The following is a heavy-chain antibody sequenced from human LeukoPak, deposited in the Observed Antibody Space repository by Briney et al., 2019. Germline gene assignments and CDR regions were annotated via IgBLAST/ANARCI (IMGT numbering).Heavy chain of an antibody. J-gene: IGHJ4*02. V-gene: IGHV3-21*01. CDR2: ITTSSTYI. CDR1: GFTFSSYI. D-gene: IGHD6-19*01. CDR3: ARGKYSSGWFDY. Sequence: GGSLRLSGAASGFTFSSYIMSWVRQAPGKGLEWVSSITTSSTYISYADSVKGRFTISRDNAKNSLYLQMNSLRAEDTAVYYCARGKYSSGWFDYWGQGTLITVSS.